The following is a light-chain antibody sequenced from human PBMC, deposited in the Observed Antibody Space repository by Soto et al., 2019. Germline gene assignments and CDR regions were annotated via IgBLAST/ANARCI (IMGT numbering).Light chain of an antibody. J-gene: IGKJ3*01. Sequence: DIQMTQSPSSLSASVGDRVTITCRASQSISSYLNWYQQKPGKAPKLLIYAASSLQSGVPSRFSGSGSGTDFTLPISSLQPEDFSTYYCQPREFFGPGTKVDIK. V-gene: IGKV1-39*01. CDR1: QSISSY. CDR2: AAS. CDR3: QPREF.